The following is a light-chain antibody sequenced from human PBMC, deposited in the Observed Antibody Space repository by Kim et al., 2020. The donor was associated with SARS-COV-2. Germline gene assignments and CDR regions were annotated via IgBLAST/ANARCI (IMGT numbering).Light chain of an antibody. CDR2: KDS. CDR1: KLGDTF. J-gene: IGLJ2*01. CDR3: QAWDSSVV. V-gene: IGLV3-1*01. Sequence: VSGSPGQTARITCSGDKLGDTFACWYQQKPGQSPVLVIYKDSKRPSGIPERFSGSNSGKTATLTISGTQAMDEADYYCQAWDSSVVFGGGTQLTVL.